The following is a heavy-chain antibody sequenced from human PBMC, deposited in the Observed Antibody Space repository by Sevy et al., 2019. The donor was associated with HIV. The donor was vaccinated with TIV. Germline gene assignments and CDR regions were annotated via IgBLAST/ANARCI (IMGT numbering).Heavy chain of an antibody. CDR3: AKENTYYYYMDV. CDR1: GFTFSSYG. V-gene: IGHV3-30*02. J-gene: IGHJ6*03. CDR2: IRYDGSNK. Sequence: GGSLRLSCAASGFTFSSYGMHWVRQAPGKGLEWGAFIRYDGSNKYYADSVKGRFTISRDNSKNTLYLQMNSLRAEDTAVYYCAKENTYYYYMDVWGKGTTVTVSS.